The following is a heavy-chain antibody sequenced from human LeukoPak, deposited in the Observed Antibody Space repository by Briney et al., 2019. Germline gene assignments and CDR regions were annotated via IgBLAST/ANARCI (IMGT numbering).Heavy chain of an antibody. CDR1: GGSFSGYY. V-gene: IGHV4-34*01. CDR3: ARHRREGSGWFDP. Sequence: SETLSLTCAVYGGSFSGYYWSWIRQPPGKGLEWIGEINHSGSTNYNPSLKSRVTISVDTSKNQFSLKLSSVTAADTAVYYCARHRREGSGWFDPWGQGTLVTVSS. D-gene: IGHD3-10*01. CDR2: INHSGST. J-gene: IGHJ5*02.